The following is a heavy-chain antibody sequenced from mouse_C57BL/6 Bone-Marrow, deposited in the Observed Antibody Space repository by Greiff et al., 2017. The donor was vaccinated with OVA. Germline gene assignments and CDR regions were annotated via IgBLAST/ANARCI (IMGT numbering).Heavy chain of an antibody. CDR3: ARDDYYCSSYRFAY. Sequence: QVQLQQSGAELARPGASVKLSCKASGYTFTSYGISWVKQRTGQGLEWIGEIYPRSGNTYYNEKFKGKATLTADKSSSTAYMELRSLTSEDSAVYFCARDDYYCSSYRFAYWGQGTLVTVSA. D-gene: IGHD1-1*01. J-gene: IGHJ3*01. V-gene: IGHV1-81*01. CDR2: IYPRSGNT. CDR1: GYTFTSYG.